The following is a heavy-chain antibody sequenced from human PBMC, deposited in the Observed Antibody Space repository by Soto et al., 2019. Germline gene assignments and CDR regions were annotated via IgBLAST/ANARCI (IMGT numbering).Heavy chain of an antibody. CDR2: IIPIFGTA. D-gene: IGHD3-16*01. CDR1: GGTFSSYA. Sequence: SVKVSCKASGGTFSSYAISWVRQAPGQGLEWMGGIIPIFGTANYAQKFQGRVTITADESTNTAYMELSSLRSEDTAVYYCAIEGVRYYYGMDVWGQGTTVTVSS. J-gene: IGHJ6*02. V-gene: IGHV1-69*13. CDR3: AIEGVRYYYGMDV.